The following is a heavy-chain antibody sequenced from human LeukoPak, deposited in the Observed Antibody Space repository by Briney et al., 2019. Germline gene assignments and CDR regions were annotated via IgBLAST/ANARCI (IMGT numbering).Heavy chain of an antibody. CDR3: ARGLAAGDY. J-gene: IGHJ4*02. CDR1: GGTFSSYA. CDR2: IIPIFGTA. D-gene: IGHD6-13*01. V-gene: IGHV1-69*05. Sequence: GASVKVSCKASGGTFSSYAISWVRQAPGQGLEWMGGIIPIFGTANYAQKFQGRVTMTRDMSTSTVYMELSSLRSEDTAVYYCARGLAAGDYWGQGTLVTVSS.